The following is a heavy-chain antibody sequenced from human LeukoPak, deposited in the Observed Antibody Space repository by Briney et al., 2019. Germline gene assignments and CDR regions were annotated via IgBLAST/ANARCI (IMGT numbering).Heavy chain of an antibody. CDR2: ISYDGSNK. Sequence: GGSLRLSCAASGFTFSSYGMHWVRQAPGKGLEWVAVISYDGSNKYYADSVKGRFTISRDNSKNTLYLQVNSLRAEDTAVYYCAKDRIAAVGTPYYYYGMDVWGQGTTVTVSS. CDR3: AKDRIAAVGTPYYYYGMDV. D-gene: IGHD6-13*01. CDR1: GFTFSSYG. V-gene: IGHV3-30*18. J-gene: IGHJ6*02.